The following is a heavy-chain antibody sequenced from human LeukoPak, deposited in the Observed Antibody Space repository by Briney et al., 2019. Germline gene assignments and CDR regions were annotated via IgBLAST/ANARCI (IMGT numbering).Heavy chain of an antibody. D-gene: IGHD4-23*01. CDR2: IGSDVRT. Sequence: GGSPRLSCEASGFSFTNNAMSWVRQAPGKGLEWVSGIGSDVRTHYADSVKGRFTISRDNSKNTMYLQMNSLRAEDTAVYYCAKDILGWSFDYWGLGTLVTVSS. J-gene: IGHJ4*02. CDR3: AKDILGWSFDY. CDR1: GFSFTNNA. V-gene: IGHV3-23*01.